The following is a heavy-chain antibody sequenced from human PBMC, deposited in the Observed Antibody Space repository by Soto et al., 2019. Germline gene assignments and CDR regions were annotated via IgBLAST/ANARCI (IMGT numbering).Heavy chain of an antibody. CDR1: GGSISSGGFF. CDR3: ARVRGGGPCDD. V-gene: IGHV4-31*02. Sequence: ASETLSLTWTVSGGSISSGGFFLGWIRQHPGKGLEWIGYIYYSGSTYYNPSLKSRVTISVDTSKNQFSLKLTSVTAADTAVYYCARVRGGGPCDDWGQVALVT. CDR2: IYYSGST. J-gene: IGHJ4*02.